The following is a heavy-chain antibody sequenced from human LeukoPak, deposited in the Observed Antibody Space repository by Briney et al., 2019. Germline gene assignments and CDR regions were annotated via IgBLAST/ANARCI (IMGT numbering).Heavy chain of an antibody. CDR2: IRYDGSNK. J-gene: IGHJ4*02. V-gene: IGHV3-30*02. CDR3: ARDLSGVTGYTYGRGIDY. CDR1: GFTFSSYW. Sequence: PGGSLRLSCAASGFTFSSYWMSWVRQAPGKGLEWVAFIRYDGSNKYYADSVKGRFTISRDNSKNTLYLQMNSLRAEDTAVYYCARDLSGVTGYTYGRGIDYWGQGTLVTVSS. D-gene: IGHD5-18*01.